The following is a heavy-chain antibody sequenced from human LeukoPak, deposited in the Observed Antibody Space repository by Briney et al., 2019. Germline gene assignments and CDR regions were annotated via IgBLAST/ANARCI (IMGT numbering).Heavy chain of an antibody. D-gene: IGHD2-15*01. CDR3: ARDVHYCSGGSCYEGFDY. V-gene: IGHV3-48*01. CDR2: ISSSSSTI. CDR1: GFTLSSYS. J-gene: IGHJ4*02. Sequence: GGSLRLSCAASGFTLSSYSMNWVRQAPGKGLEWVSYISSSSSTIYYADSVKGRFTISRDNAKNSLYLQMNSLRAEDTAVYYCARDVHYCSGGSCYEGFDYWGQGTLVTVSS.